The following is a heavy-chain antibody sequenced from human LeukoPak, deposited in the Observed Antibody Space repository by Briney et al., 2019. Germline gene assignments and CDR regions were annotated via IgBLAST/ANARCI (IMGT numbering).Heavy chain of an antibody. CDR2: ISSRSTYI. Sequence: GGSLRLSCAASGFTFSNYSMNWVRQAPGMGLEWVSSISSRSTYIYYADSVKGRFTISRDNAKNSLYLQMNCLRAEDTAVYYCAELGITMIGGVWGKGTTVTISS. V-gene: IGHV3-21*01. CDR1: GFTFSNYS. D-gene: IGHD3-10*02. J-gene: IGHJ6*04. CDR3: AELGITMIGGV.